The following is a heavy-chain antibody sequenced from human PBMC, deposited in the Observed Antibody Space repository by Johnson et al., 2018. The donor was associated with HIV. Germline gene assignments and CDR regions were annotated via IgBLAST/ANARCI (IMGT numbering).Heavy chain of an antibody. CDR1: GFTFSSYA. CDR2: VNSDGRRT. D-gene: IGHD1-1*01. Sequence: MQLVESGGGVVQPGRSLRLSCAASGFTFSSYAMHWVRQAPGKGLVWVSCVNSDGRRTTSAASLKGRFTISRDNAKNTVYLQMNSLRAEDKAVYYCARDPDGTTGTTYPDAAFDIWGQGTMVTVSS. CDR3: ARDPDGTTGTTYPDAAFDI. J-gene: IGHJ3*02. V-gene: IGHV3-74*01.